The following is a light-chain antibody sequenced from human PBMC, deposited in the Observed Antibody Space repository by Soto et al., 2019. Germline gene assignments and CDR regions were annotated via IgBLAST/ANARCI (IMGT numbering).Light chain of an antibody. J-gene: IGLJ1*01. CDR1: SSDVGAYNY. CDR3: SSYTSTSTPYV. Sequence: QSVLTQPASVSGSPGQSITISCTGTSSDVGAYNYVSWYQHHPGKAPKLLNFEVNNRPSGVSNRFSGSKSGNTASLTISGLQVEDEADYYCSSYTSTSTPYVFGTGTKVTVL. V-gene: IGLV2-14*01. CDR2: EVN.